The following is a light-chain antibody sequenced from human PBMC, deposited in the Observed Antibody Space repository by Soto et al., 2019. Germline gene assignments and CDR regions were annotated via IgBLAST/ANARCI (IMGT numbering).Light chain of an antibody. V-gene: IGKV3-20*01. CDR3: KLCGTSLRVS. CDR1: QSVSSAY. CDR2: GAS. Sequence: EIVLTQSPGTLSLSPGERATLSCRASQSVSSAYLAWYQQKPGQAPRLLIYGASSRATGIPDSFSGSESGTDFTLTIIRLEPEDFAVYYCKLCGTSLRVSFGPGTKVDVK. J-gene: IGKJ3*01.